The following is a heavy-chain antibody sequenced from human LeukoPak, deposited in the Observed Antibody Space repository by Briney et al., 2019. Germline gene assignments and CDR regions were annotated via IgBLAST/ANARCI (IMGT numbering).Heavy chain of an antibody. Sequence: PSETLSLTCTVSGGSISNYHWSWIRQPVGKGLEWIGRIYTSGSTNYNPSLKSRVTMSLDTSKNQVSLKLTSVTAADTAVYYCARAVLYSGSYYLGYWGQGTLVTVSS. CDR2: IYTSGST. D-gene: IGHD1-26*01. J-gene: IGHJ4*02. V-gene: IGHV4-4*07. CDR1: GGSISNYH. CDR3: ARAVLYSGSYYLGY.